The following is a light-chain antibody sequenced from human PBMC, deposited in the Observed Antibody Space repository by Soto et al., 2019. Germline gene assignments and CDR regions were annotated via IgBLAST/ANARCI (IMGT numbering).Light chain of an antibody. J-gene: IGLJ3*02. CDR1: SGINVDTYT. CDR2: YKSDSDR. V-gene: IGLV5-45*03. CDR3: MIWRSSASV. Sequence: QPVLTQPSSLSASPGASTSLTCTLRSGINVDTYTIYWYQQKPGSPPQYLLRYKSDSDRHQASGVPSRFSGSKDASANAGILLISGLQSDDEADYYCMIWRSSASVFGGGTKVTVL.